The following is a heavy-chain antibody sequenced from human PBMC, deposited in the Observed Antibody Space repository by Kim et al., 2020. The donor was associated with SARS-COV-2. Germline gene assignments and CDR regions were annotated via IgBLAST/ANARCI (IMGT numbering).Heavy chain of an antibody. D-gene: IGHD3-16*01. Sequence: ASVKVSCKASGYTFTSYDINWVRQATGQGLEWMGWMNPNSGNTGYAQKFQGRVTMTRNTSISTAYMELSSLRSDDTAVYYCARSGNYIWGSYGYTPKVDPWGQGTLVTVSS. CDR1: GYTFTSYD. CDR3: ARSGNYIWGSYGYTPKVDP. CDR2: MNPNSGNT. V-gene: IGHV1-8*01. J-gene: IGHJ5*02.